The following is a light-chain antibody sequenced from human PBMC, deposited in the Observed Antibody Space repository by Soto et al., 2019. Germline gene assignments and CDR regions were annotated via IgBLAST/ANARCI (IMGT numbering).Light chain of an antibody. CDR3: QQYGSSPVT. V-gene: IGKV3-20*01. J-gene: IGKJ4*01. Sequence: EIVLTQSPGTLSLSPGERVTLSCRASQAVNNNYLAWYQQIPGQAHRLLIYGASNRATGIPGRFGGSGSGTDFTLTISRLEPEDFAMYYCQQYGSSPVTFGGGTKVDIK. CDR2: GAS. CDR1: QAVNNNY.